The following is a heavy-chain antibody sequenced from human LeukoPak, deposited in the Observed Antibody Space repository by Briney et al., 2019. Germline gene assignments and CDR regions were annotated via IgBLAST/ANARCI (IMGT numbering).Heavy chain of an antibody. J-gene: IGHJ4*02. CDR1: GYTFTSYG. CDR3: ARESQIRYYYDRSGYYYGALDY. Sequence: GASVKVSCKASGYTFTSYGISWVRQAPGQGLEWMGWISAYNGHPNYAEKLQGRVTMTTDTSTSTAYMELRSLRSDDTAVFYCARESQIRYYYDRSGYYYGALDYWGQGSLVTVSS. D-gene: IGHD3-22*01. CDR2: ISAYNGHP. V-gene: IGHV1-18*01.